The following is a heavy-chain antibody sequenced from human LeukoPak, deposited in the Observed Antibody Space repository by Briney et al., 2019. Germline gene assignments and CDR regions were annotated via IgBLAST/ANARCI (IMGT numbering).Heavy chain of an antibody. CDR2: IYYSGST. CDR3: ARRGGVDTAMVGFDP. Sequence: PSETLSLTCTVSGGSISSYYWSWIRQPAGKGLEWIGYIYYSGSTNYNPSLKSRVTISVDTSKNQFSLKLSSVTAADTAVYYCARRGGVDTAMVGFDPWGQGTLVTVSS. J-gene: IGHJ5*02. CDR1: GGSISSYY. D-gene: IGHD5-18*01. V-gene: IGHV4-59*01.